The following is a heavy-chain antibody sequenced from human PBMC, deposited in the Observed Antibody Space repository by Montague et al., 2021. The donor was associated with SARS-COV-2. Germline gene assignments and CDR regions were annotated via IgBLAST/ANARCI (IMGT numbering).Heavy chain of an antibody. CDR3: TRHVHMTWPEPSPGFDY. J-gene: IGHJ4*02. V-gene: IGHV4-39*01. Sequence: SETLSLTCTVSGDSISSSSYNWGWIRQPPGKGLEWIGSVHYSGXPXYXXXXKXRVTIYVDTSKNQLSLKLSSVTAADTAVYYCTRHVHMTWPEPSPGFDYWGQGTLVTVSP. D-gene: IGHD1-1*01. CDR2: VHYSGXP. CDR1: GDSISSSSYN.